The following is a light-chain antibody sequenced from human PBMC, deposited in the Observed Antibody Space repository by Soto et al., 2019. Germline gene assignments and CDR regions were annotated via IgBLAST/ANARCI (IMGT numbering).Light chain of an antibody. V-gene: IGLV2-14*01. CDR1: SGDVGGYNY. CDR3: SSYTCSTADA. Sequence: QSAMTQPASVSGSPGQSITISCTGTSGDVGGYNYVSWYQQHPGKAPKLMIYEVSNRPSGVSNRSSGSKSGNTASLTISGLQAEDEADYYCSSYTCSTADAFGTGTKVNVL. J-gene: IGLJ1*01. CDR2: EVS.